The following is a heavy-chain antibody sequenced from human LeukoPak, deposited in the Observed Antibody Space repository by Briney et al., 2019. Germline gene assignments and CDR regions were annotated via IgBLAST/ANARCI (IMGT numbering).Heavy chain of an antibody. CDR1: GFSFSSYE. D-gene: IGHD3-9*01. V-gene: IGHV3-30*12. CDR3: AKDLKILVLRYFVVYPPYGY. J-gene: IGHJ4*02. CDR2: ISYDGSNK. Sequence: GGSLRLSCAGSGFSFSSYEMNWVRQAPGKGLEWVAVISYDGSNKYYADSVKGRFTISRDNSKNTLYLQMNSLRAEDTAVYYCAKDLKILVLRYFVVYPPYGYWGQGTLVTVSS.